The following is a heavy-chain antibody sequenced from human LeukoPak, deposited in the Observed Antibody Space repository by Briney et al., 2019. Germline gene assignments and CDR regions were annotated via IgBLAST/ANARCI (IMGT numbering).Heavy chain of an antibody. CDR2: INQSGNT. CDR3: VTEPGYCTGGRCYGVWFDP. CDR1: GGSFSGYY. Sequence: SETLSLTCAVYGGSFSGYYWSWIRQAPGKGLEWIGEINQSGNTNYNPSLKSRVTISVDTSKNQFSLKLSSVTAADTAVYYCVTEPGYCTGGRCYGVWFDPWGQGTLVTVSS. J-gene: IGHJ5*02. D-gene: IGHD2-15*01. V-gene: IGHV4-34*01.